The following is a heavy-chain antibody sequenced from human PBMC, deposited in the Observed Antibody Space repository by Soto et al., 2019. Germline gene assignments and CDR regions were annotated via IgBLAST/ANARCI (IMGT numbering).Heavy chain of an antibody. D-gene: IGHD3-22*01. CDR1: GGSVSSGSYY. J-gene: IGHJ6*02. V-gene: IGHV4-61*01. Sequence: SETLSLTCTVSGGSVSSGSYYWSWIRQPPGKGLEWIGYIYYSGSTNYNPSLKSRVTISVDTSKNQFSLKLSSVTAADTAVYYCARGAESYDSSGYYYYYGMDVWGQGTTVTVSS. CDR2: IYYSGST. CDR3: ARGAESYDSSGYYYYYGMDV.